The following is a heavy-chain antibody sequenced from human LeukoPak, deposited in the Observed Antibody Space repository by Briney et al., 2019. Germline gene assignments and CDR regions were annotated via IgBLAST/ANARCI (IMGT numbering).Heavy chain of an antibody. J-gene: IGHJ4*02. CDR3: ARGTYYYDSSGYFDY. D-gene: IGHD3-22*01. CDR1: GDTFTGYY. V-gene: IGHV1-2*06. Sequence: ASVKVSCKASGDTFTGYYMHWVRQAPGQELEWMGRINPNSGGTNYARKFQGRVTMTRDTSISTAYMELSRLRSDDTAVYYCARGTYYYDSSGYFDYWGQGTLVTVSS. CDR2: INPNSGGT.